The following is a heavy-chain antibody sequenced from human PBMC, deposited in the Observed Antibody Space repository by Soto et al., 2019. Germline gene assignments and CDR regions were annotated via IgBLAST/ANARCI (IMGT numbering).Heavy chain of an antibody. J-gene: IGHJ4*02. CDR3: ARDKMKFREYSSGCFYY. D-gene: IGHD6-19*01. CDR1: GFTFSSYS. V-gene: IGHV3-48*01. Sequence: GGSLRLSCAASGFTFSSYSMNWVRQAPGKGLEWVSYISSSSSTIYYADSVKGRFTISRDNAKNSLYLQMNSLRAEDTAVYYCARDKMKFREYSSGCFYYWGQGTLVTVSS. CDR2: ISSSSSTI.